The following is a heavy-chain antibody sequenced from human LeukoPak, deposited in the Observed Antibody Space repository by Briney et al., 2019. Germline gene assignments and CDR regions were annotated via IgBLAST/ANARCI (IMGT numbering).Heavy chain of an antibody. V-gene: IGHV1-2*02. CDR2: INPNSGGT. CDR1: GYTFTGYY. CDR3: ASHGVAMSQNWYFDL. D-gene: IGHD3-3*01. Sequence: ASVKVSCKASGYTFTGYYMHWVRQAPGQGLEWMGWINPNSGGTNYAQKFQGRVTMTRDTSISTAYMELSRLRSDDTAVYYCASHGVAMSQNWYFDLWGRGTLVTVSS. J-gene: IGHJ2*01.